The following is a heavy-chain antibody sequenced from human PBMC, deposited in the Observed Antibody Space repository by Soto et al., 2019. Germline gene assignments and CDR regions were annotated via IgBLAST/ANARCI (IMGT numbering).Heavy chain of an antibody. CDR2: ISGSGGST. V-gene: IGHV3-23*01. Sequence: GGSLRLSCAASGFTFSSYTMSWVRQAPGKGLEWVSAISGSGGSTYYADSVKGRFTISRDNSKNTLYLQMNSLRAEDTAVYYCAKDRLTAGYYYGMDVWGQGTTVTISS. CDR3: AKDRLTAGYYYGMDV. CDR1: GFTFSSYT. J-gene: IGHJ6*02. D-gene: IGHD6-13*01.